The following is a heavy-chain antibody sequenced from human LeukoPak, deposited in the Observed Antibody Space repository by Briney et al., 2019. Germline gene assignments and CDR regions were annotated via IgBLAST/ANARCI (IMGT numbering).Heavy chain of an antibody. CDR2: IYPGDSDT. CDR3: ARIPYYYDSSGYHFDY. Sequence: GESLKISCKGSGYSFTSYWIGWVRQMPGKGLEWMGIIYPGDSDTRYSPSFQGQVTISADKSISTAYLQWSSLKAPDTAMYYCARIPYYYDSSGYHFDYWGQGTLVTVSS. V-gene: IGHV5-51*01. D-gene: IGHD3-22*01. CDR1: GYSFTSYW. J-gene: IGHJ4*02.